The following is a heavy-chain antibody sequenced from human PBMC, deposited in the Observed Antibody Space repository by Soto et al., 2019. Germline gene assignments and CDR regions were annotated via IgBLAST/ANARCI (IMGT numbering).Heavy chain of an antibody. CDR3: ARDPGLAPGLLAAAGKVWFDP. Sequence: RASVKVSCKASGGTFSSYAISWVRQAPGHGLEWMGGIIPIFGTANYAQKFQGRVTITADESTSTAYMELSSLRSEDTAVYYCARDPGLAPGLLAAAGKVWFDPWGQGTLVTVSS. V-gene: IGHV1-69*13. CDR1: GGTFSSYA. J-gene: IGHJ5*02. CDR2: IIPIFGTA. D-gene: IGHD6-13*01.